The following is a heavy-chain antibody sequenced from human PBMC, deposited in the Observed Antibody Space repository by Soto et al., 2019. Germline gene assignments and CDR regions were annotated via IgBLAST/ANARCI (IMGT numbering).Heavy chain of an antibody. CDR1: GFTFSSYA. CDR2: ISGSGGST. D-gene: IGHD1-7*01. CDR3: VKSYNWNYVRGYFDY. Sequence: GGSLRLSCAASGFTFSSYAMSWVRQAPGKGLEWVSAISGSGGSTYYADSVKGRFTISRDNSKNTLYLQMNSLRAEDTAVYYCVKSYNWNYVRGYFDYWGQGTLVTVSS. J-gene: IGHJ4*02. V-gene: IGHV3-23*01.